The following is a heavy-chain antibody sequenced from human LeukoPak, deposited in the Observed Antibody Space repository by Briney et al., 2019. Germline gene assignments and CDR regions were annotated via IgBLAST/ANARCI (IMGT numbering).Heavy chain of an antibody. V-gene: IGHV3-48*02. Sequence: PGGSLRLSCAASGFTVSSNYMSWVRQAPGKGLEWVSYISSSSSTIYYADSVKGRFTISRDNAKNSLYLQMNSLRDEDTAVYYCARDSRYPLRIVGATRFFDYWGQGTLVTVSS. J-gene: IGHJ4*02. CDR2: ISSSSSTI. CDR3: ARDSRYPLRIVGATRFFDY. D-gene: IGHD1-26*01. CDR1: GFTVSSNY.